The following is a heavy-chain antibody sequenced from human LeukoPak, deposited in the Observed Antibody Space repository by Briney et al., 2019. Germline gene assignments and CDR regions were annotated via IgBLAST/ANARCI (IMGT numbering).Heavy chain of an antibody. CDR1: GYTFTGYY. CDR2: INPNSGGT. D-gene: IGHD7-27*01. J-gene: IGHJ4*02. Sequence: ASVKVSCKASGYTFTGYYMHWVRQAPGQGLEWMGWINPNSGGTNYAQKFQGRVTMTRDTSISTAYMELSRLRSDDTAVYYCARHRLSWGYFDYWGQGTLVTVSS. CDR3: ARHRLSWGYFDY. V-gene: IGHV1-2*02.